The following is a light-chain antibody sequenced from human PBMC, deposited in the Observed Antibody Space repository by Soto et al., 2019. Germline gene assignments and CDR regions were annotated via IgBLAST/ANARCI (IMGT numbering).Light chain of an antibody. Sequence: DIQMTQSPSSLSASVGDGVTITCRASQGISNYLAWYQQKPGKVPKLLIYAASTLQSGVPSRFSGSGSGTDFTLTISSLQPEDVATYYCQKYNSAPPFGGGTKVDIK. CDR3: QKYNSAPP. J-gene: IGKJ4*01. V-gene: IGKV1-27*01. CDR2: AAS. CDR1: QGISNY.